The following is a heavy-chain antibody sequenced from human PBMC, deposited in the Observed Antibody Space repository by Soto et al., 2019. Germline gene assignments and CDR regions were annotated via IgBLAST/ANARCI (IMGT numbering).Heavy chain of an antibody. CDR1: GYTFTSYG. Sequence: ASVKVSCKASGYTFTSYGISWVRQAPGQGLEWMGWISAYNGNTNYAQKLQGRVTMTTDTSTSTAYMELRSLRSDDTAVYYCARGGDTAMPTPNFDYWGQGTLVTVSS. J-gene: IGHJ4*02. V-gene: IGHV1-18*01. CDR2: ISAYNGNT. D-gene: IGHD5-18*01. CDR3: ARGGDTAMPTPNFDY.